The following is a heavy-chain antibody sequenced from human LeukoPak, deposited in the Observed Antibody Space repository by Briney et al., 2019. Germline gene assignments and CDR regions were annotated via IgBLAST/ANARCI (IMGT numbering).Heavy chain of an antibody. CDR3: ARDHKGTAMLEVFDY. CDR1: GGSISSSSYY. CDR2: IYYSGST. V-gene: IGHV4-39*07. Sequence: PSETLSLTCTVSGGSISSSSYYWGWIRQPPGKGLEWIGSIYYSGSTYYNPSLKSRVTISVDTSKNQFSLKLSSVTAADTAVYYCARDHKGTAMLEVFDYWGQGTLVTVSS. J-gene: IGHJ4*02. D-gene: IGHD5-18*01.